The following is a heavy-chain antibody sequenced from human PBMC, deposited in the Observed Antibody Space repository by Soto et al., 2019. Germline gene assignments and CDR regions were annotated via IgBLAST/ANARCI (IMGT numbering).Heavy chain of an antibody. Sequence: GGSLRLSCAASGFTFSSYAMHWVRRAPGKGLEWVAVISYDGSNKYYADSVKGRFTISRDNSKNTLYLQMNSLRAEDTAVYYCARDSPYIVVVPAVLYYFDYWGQGTLVTVSS. J-gene: IGHJ4*02. CDR2: ISYDGSNK. V-gene: IGHV3-30-3*01. CDR3: ARDSPYIVVVPAVLYYFDY. CDR1: GFTFSSYA. D-gene: IGHD2-2*01.